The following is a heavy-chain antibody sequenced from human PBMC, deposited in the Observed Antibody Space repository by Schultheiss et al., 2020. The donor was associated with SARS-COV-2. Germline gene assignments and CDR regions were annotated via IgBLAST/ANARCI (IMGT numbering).Heavy chain of an antibody. J-gene: IGHJ4*02. V-gene: IGHV3-23*01. D-gene: IGHD3-22*01. Sequence: GESLKISCAASGFTFSSYAMSWVRQAPGKGLEWVSGISWNSGSIGYADSVKGRFTISRDNSKNTLYLQMNSLRAEDTAVYYCAKSKPYYYDSSGYYYYFDYWGQGTLVTVSS. CDR3: AKSKPYYYDSSGYYYYFDY. CDR2: ISWNSGSI. CDR1: GFTFSSYA.